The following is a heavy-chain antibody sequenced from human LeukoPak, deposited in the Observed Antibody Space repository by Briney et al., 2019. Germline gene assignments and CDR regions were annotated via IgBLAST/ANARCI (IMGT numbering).Heavy chain of an antibody. CDR1: GGSFSGYY. CDR3: ARHVYMFDY. Sequence: SETLSLTCAVYGGSFSGYYWSWIRQPPGKGLEWLVSIYYSGSTYYNPSLKSRVTISVDASKNQLSLKLNSVTAADTAMYYCARHVYMFDYWGQGTLVTVSS. V-gene: IGHV4-34*01. CDR2: IYYSGST. J-gene: IGHJ4*02. D-gene: IGHD3-16*01.